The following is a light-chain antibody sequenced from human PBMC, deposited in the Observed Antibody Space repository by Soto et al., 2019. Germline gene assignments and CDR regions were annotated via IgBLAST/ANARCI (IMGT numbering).Light chain of an antibody. Sequence: DIQMTQSPSTLSASVGDRVTITCRASQSISSWLAWYQQKPGKAPTLLIYKASSLERGVPSRFSGSGSGTEFTLTISSLQPDDFATYYCQQYNNSPWTFGQGTKVEIK. CDR3: QQYNNSPWT. CDR1: QSISSW. J-gene: IGKJ1*01. V-gene: IGKV1-5*03. CDR2: KAS.